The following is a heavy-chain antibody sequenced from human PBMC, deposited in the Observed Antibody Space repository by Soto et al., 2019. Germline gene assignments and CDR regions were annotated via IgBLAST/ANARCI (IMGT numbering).Heavy chain of an antibody. J-gene: IGHJ1*01. V-gene: IGHV3-9*01. CDR1: VFTFTSHA. CDR2: ITWNSGYI. CDR3: AQALYGSSSSPIDF. D-gene: IGHD6-13*01. Sequence: PGRSLRLSCASSVFTFTSHAMNWFRQAPGKGLEGVSYITWNSGYIGYADSVKGRFTISRDNANNSLYLQMNSLKTEDTAFSYCAQALYGSSSSPIDFWGQGTMVTVSS.